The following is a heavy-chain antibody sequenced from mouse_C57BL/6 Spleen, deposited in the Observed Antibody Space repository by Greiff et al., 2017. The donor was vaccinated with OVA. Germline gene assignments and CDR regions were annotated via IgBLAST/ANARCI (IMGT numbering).Heavy chain of an antibody. CDR2: INPSNGGP. J-gene: IGHJ4*01. V-gene: IGHV1-53*01. CDR1: GYTFTSYW. CDR3: ARLALYAMDD. Sequence: QVQLQQPGTELVKPGASVKLSCKASGYTFTSYWMHWVKQRPGPGLEWIGNINPSNGGPTYNEKFKRKATLTVDKSSSTAYMQLSSLTSEDAAVYDCARLALYAMDDWGQGTSVTVAS.